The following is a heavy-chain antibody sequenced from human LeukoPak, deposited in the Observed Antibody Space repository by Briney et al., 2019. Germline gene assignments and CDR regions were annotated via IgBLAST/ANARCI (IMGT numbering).Heavy chain of an antibody. CDR1: GFTVSTNY. J-gene: IGHJ4*02. CDR2: IYSGGAT. CDR3: SRILSDTSGWYHFDY. V-gene: IGHV3-66*01. Sequence: PGGSLRLSCAASGFTVSTNYMAWVRQAPGKGLDWVSFIYSGGATNYTDAVKGRFTISRDNSKNTLYLQVNSLRAEDTAVYYCSRILSDTSGWYHFDYWGQGALVTVSS. D-gene: IGHD6-19*01.